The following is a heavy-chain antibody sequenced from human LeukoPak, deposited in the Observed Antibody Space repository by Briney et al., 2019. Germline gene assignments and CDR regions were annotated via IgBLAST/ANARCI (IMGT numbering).Heavy chain of an antibody. D-gene: IGHD4-17*01. V-gene: IGHV3-21*01. CDR1: GFTFSSYG. CDR3: ATGYGVGHYYYYMEV. Sequence: PGGSLRLSCAASGFTFSSYGMHWVRQAPGKGLEWVSSISSSSSYIYYADSVKGRFTISRDNAKSSLYLQMNSLRAEDTAVYYCATGYGVGHYYYYMEVWGKGPTVTVSS. J-gene: IGHJ6*03. CDR2: ISSSSSYI.